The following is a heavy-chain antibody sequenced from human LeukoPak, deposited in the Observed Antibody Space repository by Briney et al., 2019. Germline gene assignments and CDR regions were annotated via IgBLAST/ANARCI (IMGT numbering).Heavy chain of an antibody. D-gene: IGHD5-12*01. CDR2: ISGSGGST. J-gene: IGHJ4*02. Sequence: TGGSLRLSCAASGFTFSSYAMTWVRQAPGKGLEWVSAISGSGGSTYYADSVKGRFTISRDNSKNTLYLQMNSLRAEDTAVYYCAKGDVDIVATIFDYWGQGTLVTVSS. CDR1: GFTFSSYA. V-gene: IGHV3-23*01. CDR3: AKGDVDIVATIFDY.